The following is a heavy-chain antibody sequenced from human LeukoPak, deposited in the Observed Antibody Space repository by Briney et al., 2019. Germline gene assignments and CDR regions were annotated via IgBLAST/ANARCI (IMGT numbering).Heavy chain of an antibody. CDR2: ISGSGGST. Sequence: GGSLRLSCAASGFTFSSYAMGWVRQAPGKGLEWVSAISGSGGSTYYADSVKGRFTISRDNSKNTLYLQMNSLRAEDTAVYYCARDLLGYCSSTSCYQYCGMDVWGQGTTVTVSS. CDR3: ARDLLGYCSSTSCYQYCGMDV. CDR1: GFTFSSYA. V-gene: IGHV3-23*01. J-gene: IGHJ6*02. D-gene: IGHD2-2*01.